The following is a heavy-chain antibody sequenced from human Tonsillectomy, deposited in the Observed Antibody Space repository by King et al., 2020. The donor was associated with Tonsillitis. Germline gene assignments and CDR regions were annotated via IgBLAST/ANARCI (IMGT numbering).Heavy chain of an antibody. CDR3: AKGLTYYDNLRGIVFDY. CDR1: GFTFSSYA. J-gene: IGHJ4*02. D-gene: IGHD3-22*01. Sequence: VQLVESGGGLVQPGGSLRLSCAASGFTFSSYAMSWVRQAPGKGLEWVSAISGSGGSTYYADSVKGRFTISRDNSKNTLYPQMNSLRAEDTAVYYCAKGLTYYDNLRGIVFDYWGQGTLVTVSS. CDR2: ISGSGGST. V-gene: IGHV3-23*04.